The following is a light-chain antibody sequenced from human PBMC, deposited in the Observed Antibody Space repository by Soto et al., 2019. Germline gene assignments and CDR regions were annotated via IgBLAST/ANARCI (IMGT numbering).Light chain of an antibody. CDR3: SSYISSSTVV. V-gene: IGLV2-14*01. CDR1: SSDVGGYNY. J-gene: IGLJ2*01. Sequence: QSALTQPASVSGSPGQSITISCTGTSSDVGGYNYVSWYQQHPGKAPKLMIYDVSNRPSGVSNRFSGSKSANTASLTISGLQSEDEADYYCSSYISSSTVVFGGGTKLTVL. CDR2: DVS.